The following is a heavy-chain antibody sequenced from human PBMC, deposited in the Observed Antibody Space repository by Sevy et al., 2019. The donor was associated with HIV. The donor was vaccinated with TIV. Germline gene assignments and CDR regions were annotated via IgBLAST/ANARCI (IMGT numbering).Heavy chain of an antibody. CDR3: ARDGGTLTTPGAFDI. CDR1: GGSISSGSYS. CDR2: IYHRGNT. J-gene: IGHJ3*02. D-gene: IGHD4-17*01. V-gene: IGHV4-30-2*01. Sequence: SETLSLTCTVSGGSISSGSYSWNWIRQPPGKGLEWIGYIYHRGNTYYNPSLKSRLTISVDRSKNQFSLKLSSVTAADTAMYYCARDGGTLTTPGAFDIWGQGTMVTVSS.